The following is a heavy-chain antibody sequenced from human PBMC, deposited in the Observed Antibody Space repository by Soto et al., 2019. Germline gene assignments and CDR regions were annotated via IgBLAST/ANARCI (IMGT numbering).Heavy chain of an antibody. V-gene: IGHV1-18*01. CDR1: GYIFSSHG. J-gene: IGHJ4*02. Sequence: QVHLVQSGAEVKKPGASVKVSCKASGYIFSSHGISWVRQAPGRGLEWMAWISAYNGDRNYAETLQGRVTVTTDTSTNTAYMELRSLRSDDTAVYYCAREAFEADYIDFWGQGTLVTVSS. CDR3: AREAFEADYIDF. CDR2: ISAYNGDR. D-gene: IGHD2-15*01.